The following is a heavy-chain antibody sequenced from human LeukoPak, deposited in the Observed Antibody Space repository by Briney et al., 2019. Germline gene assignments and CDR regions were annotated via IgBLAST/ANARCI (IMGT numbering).Heavy chain of an antibody. J-gene: IGHJ5*02. Sequence: PSETLSLTCTVSGGSISSSSYYWGWIRQPPGKGLEWIGSIYYSGSTYYNPSLKSRVTISVDTSKNQFSLKLSSVTAADTAVYYCARHLELLEEYSWFDPWGQGTLVTVSS. CDR1: GGSISSSSYY. CDR2: IYYSGST. D-gene: IGHD1-7*01. CDR3: ARHLELLEEYSWFDP. V-gene: IGHV4-39*01.